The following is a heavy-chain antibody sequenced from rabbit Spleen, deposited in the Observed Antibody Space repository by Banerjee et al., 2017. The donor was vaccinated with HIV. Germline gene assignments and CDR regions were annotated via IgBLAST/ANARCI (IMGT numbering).Heavy chain of an antibody. J-gene: IGHJ6*01. CDR3: ARDTGSSFSTYGMDL. V-gene: IGHV1S40*01. Sequence: QSLEESGRGLVTPGGTLTLTCTASGLSFSGTSVMCWVRQAPGRGLEWITCIYVGDGSTYYASWAKARFTISKTSSTTVTLQMTSLTAADTATYFCARDTGSSFSTYGMDLWGQGTLVTVS. D-gene: IGHD8-1*01. CDR1: GLSFSGTSV. CDR2: IYVGDGST.